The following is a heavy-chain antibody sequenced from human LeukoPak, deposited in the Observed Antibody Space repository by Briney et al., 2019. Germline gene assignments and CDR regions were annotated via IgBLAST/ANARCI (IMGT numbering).Heavy chain of an antibody. Sequence: GGSLRLSCAASGFTFSSYAMGWVRQAPGKGLEWVSGIGGSGGSTYYADSVKGRFTISRDNSKNTLYLQMNSLRAEDTAVYYCAKDLAIVVVISGYFDYWGQGTPVTVSS. J-gene: IGHJ4*02. CDR3: AKDLAIVVVISGYFDY. D-gene: IGHD3-22*01. CDR1: GFTFSSYA. CDR2: IGGSGGST. V-gene: IGHV3-23*01.